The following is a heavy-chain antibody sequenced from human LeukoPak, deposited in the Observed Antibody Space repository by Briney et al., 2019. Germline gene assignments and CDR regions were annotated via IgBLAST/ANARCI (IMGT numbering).Heavy chain of an antibody. CDR3: ARASYYYDSSVLMHY. D-gene: IGHD3-22*01. Sequence: ASVKVSRKASGYTFTSYYMHWVRQAPGQGLEWMGIINPSGGSTSYAQKFQGRVTMTRDMSTSTVYMELSSLRSEDTAVYYCARASYYYDSSVLMHYWGQGTLVTVSS. J-gene: IGHJ4*02. V-gene: IGHV1-46*01. CDR2: INPSGGST. CDR1: GYTFTSYY.